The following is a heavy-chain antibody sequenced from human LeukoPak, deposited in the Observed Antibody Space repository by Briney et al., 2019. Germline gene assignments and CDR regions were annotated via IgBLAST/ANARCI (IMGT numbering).Heavy chain of an antibody. Sequence: PGGSLRLSCAASGFTFNSYSMNWVRQAPGKGLEWVSYISSSSSTIYYADSVKGRFTISRDNAKNSLYLQMNSLRDEDTAVYYCARDIRDSGGSGFDYWGQGTLVIVSS. CDR3: ARDIRDSGGSGFDY. J-gene: IGHJ4*02. CDR1: GFTFNSYS. V-gene: IGHV3-48*02. CDR2: ISSSSSTI. D-gene: IGHD3-22*01.